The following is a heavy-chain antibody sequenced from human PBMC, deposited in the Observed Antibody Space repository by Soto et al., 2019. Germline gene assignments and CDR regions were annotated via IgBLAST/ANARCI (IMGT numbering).Heavy chain of an antibody. CDR3: ARSTYYDFWSGYYSHFGY. D-gene: IGHD3-3*01. Sequence: SETLSLTCTVSGGSISSGGYYWSWIRQHPGKGLEWIGYIYYSGSTYYNPSLKSRVTISVDTSKNQFSLKLSSVTAADTAVYYCARSTYYDFWSGYYSHFGYWGQGTLVTVSS. J-gene: IGHJ4*02. CDR2: IYYSGST. CDR1: GGSISSGGYY. V-gene: IGHV4-31*03.